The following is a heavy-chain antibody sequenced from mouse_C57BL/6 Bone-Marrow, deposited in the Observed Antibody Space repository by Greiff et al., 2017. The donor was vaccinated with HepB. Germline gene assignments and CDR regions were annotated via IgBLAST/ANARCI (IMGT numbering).Heavy chain of an antibody. D-gene: IGHD2-1*01. Sequence: QLQQSGAELVRPGTSVQISCKASGYSFPFSCLGFVTQMPGHCLDWIGDFYPGCCYTNYNEKFKGKATLTADKSSSTAYMQFSSLTSEDSAIYDCARFYYGNYEAMDYWGQGTSVTVSS. CDR2: FYPGCCYT. J-gene: IGHJ4*01. V-gene: IGHV1-63*01. CDR3: ARFYYGNYEAMDY. CDR1: GYSFPFSC.